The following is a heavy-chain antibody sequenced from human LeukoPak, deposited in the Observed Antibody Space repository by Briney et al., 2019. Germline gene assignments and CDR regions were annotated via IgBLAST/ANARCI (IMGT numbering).Heavy chain of an antibody. CDR3: ARGYWGIVVVPAATDAFDI. J-gene: IGHJ3*02. V-gene: IGHV3-48*01. D-gene: IGHD2-2*01. CDR2: ISSSSSTI. CDR1: GFTFSSYS. Sequence: PGGSLRLSCAVSGFTFSSYSMNWVRQAPGKGLEWVSYISSSSSTIYYADSVKGRFTISRDNAKNSLHLQMNSLRAEDTAVYYCARGYWGIVVVPAATDAFDIWGQGTMVTVSS.